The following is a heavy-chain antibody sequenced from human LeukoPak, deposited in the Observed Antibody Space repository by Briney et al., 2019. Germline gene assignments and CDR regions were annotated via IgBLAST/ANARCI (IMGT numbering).Heavy chain of an antibody. CDR1: GGSISSGGYS. CDR3: ARDYYDSSGHYYYYGMDV. V-gene: IGHV4-30-2*01. Sequence: SETLSLTCAVSGGSISSGGYSWSWIRQPPGKGLEWIGYIYHSGSTYYNPSLKSRVTISVDRSKNQFSLKLSSVTAADTAVYYCARDYYDSSGHYYYYGMDVWGQGTTVTVS. CDR2: IYHSGST. J-gene: IGHJ6*02. D-gene: IGHD3-22*01.